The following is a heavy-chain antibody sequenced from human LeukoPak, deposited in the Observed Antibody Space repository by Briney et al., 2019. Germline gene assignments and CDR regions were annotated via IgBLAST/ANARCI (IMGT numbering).Heavy chain of an antibody. CDR3: ARLRPWTTVTSPVYYFDY. J-gene: IGHJ4*02. D-gene: IGHD4-17*01. Sequence: SETLSLTCTVSGGSISSSSYYWGRIRQPPGKGLEWIGSIYYSGSTYYNPSLKSRVTISVDTSKNQFSLKLSSVTAADTAVYYCARLRPWTTVTSPVYYFDYWGQGTLVTVSS. V-gene: IGHV4-39*01. CDR1: GGSISSSSYY. CDR2: IYYSGST.